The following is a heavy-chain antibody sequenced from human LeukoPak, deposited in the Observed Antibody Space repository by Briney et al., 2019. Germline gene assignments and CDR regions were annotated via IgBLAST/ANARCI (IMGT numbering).Heavy chain of an antibody. CDR1: GGSFTGYY. CDR3: ASPITWFDP. J-gene: IGHJ5*02. Sequence: KPSETLSLTCALYGGSFTGYYWSWIRQPPGKGLEWMGEINHRGSTNYNPSLKTRVTISVDTSKNQFSLKLSSVTAADTAVYYCASPITWFDPWGQGTLVTVSS. CDR2: INHRGST. V-gene: IGHV4-34*01.